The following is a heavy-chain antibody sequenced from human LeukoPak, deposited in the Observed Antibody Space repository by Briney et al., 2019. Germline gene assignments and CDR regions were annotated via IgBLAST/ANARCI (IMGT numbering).Heavy chain of an antibody. CDR1: GFTFSSYW. D-gene: IGHD4-17*01. CDR2: INSDGSST. V-gene: IGHV3-74*01. Sequence: GGSLRLSCAASGFTFSSYWMHWVRQAPGKGLVWVSRINSDGSSTSYADSVKGRFTISRDNAKNTLYLQMNSLRAEDTAVYYCARDRLHYGEYEKTFDYWGQGTLVTVSS. J-gene: IGHJ4*02. CDR3: ARDRLHYGEYEKTFDY.